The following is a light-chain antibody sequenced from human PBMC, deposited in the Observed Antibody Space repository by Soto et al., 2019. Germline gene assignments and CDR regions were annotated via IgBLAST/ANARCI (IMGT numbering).Light chain of an antibody. Sequence: EIVLTQTPGTLSLSPGERATLSCRASQSVSSNYLAWYQQRPGQAPRILIYGASSRATGIPYRFSGSGSGKDFPLTISRMDGEDFTRYYCRLYGSAALVSFGQWTRLEFK. V-gene: IGKV3-20*01. CDR1: QSVSSNY. CDR2: GAS. CDR3: RLYGSAALVS. J-gene: IGKJ5*01.